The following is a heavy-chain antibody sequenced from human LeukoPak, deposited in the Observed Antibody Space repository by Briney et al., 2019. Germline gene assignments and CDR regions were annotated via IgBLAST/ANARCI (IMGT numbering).Heavy chain of an antibody. CDR2: IYSGGST. CDR3: ARRGDGGRSFDY. CDR1: GFTFSSSY. V-gene: IGHV3-53*01. D-gene: IGHD4-23*01. Sequence: GGSLRLSCAASGFTFSSSYMNWVRQAPGKGLEWVSLIYSGGSTYYADSVKGRFTISRDNSKNTLYLQMNSLRAEDTAVYYCARRGDGGRSFDYWGQGTLVTVSS. J-gene: IGHJ4*02.